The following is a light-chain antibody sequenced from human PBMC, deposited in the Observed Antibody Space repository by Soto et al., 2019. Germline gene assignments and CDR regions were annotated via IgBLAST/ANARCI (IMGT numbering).Light chain of an antibody. Sequence: EIVLTQSPGTLSLSPGERATLSCRASQSVSSSFLAWYQQKVGQAPRLLIYGASSRATGIPDRFRGSGSGTDFTLTISRLEPEDFAVYYCQQYGSSPRTFGQGTRLEIK. V-gene: IGKV3-20*01. CDR2: GAS. J-gene: IGKJ5*01. CDR1: QSVSSSF. CDR3: QQYGSSPRT.